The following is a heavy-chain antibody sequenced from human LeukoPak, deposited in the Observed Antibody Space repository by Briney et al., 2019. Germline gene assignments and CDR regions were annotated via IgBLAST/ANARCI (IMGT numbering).Heavy chain of an antibody. J-gene: IGHJ5*02. Sequence: GGSLRLSCAASGFTFSTYAMSWVRQAPGKGLEWVSTISGGGNSATYADSVKGQFTISGDNSKSTLYLQMNSRRAEDTAVYYCWSSGPTEYLDHWGQGILVAVSS. CDR2: ISGGGNSA. D-gene: IGHD3-22*01. CDR1: GFTFSTYA. V-gene: IGHV3-23*01. CDR3: WSSGPTEYLDH.